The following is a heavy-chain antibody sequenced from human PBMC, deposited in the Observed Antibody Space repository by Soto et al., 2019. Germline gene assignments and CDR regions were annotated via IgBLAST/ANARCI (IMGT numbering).Heavy chain of an antibody. J-gene: IGHJ4*02. CDR2: IRSKANSYAT. CDR3: TRRGAMTTDWPRDY. CDR1: GFTFSGSA. D-gene: IGHD4-4*01. Sequence: PGGSLRLSCAASGFTFSGSAMHWVRQASGKGLEWVGRIRSKANSYATAYAASVKGRLTISRDDSKNTAYLQMNSLKTEDTSVYYCTRRGAMTTDWPRDYWGQGTLVTVSS. V-gene: IGHV3-73*01.